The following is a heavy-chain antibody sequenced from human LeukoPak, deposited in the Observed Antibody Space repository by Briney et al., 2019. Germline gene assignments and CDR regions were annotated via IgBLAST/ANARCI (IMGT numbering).Heavy chain of an antibody. CDR1: GNIFIDNY. CDR3: ARDGDRWGFRGGMDV. Sequence: GASLKVSCKASGNIFIDNYIHWVRQAPGQGLEWMGWINPNSGGTKYGQKFQGRVTMTRDTFINTVYMELSRLRSDDTALYYCARDGDRWGFRGGMDVWGQGTTVTVSS. D-gene: IGHD3-10*01. CDR2: INPNSGGT. V-gene: IGHV1-2*02. J-gene: IGHJ6*02.